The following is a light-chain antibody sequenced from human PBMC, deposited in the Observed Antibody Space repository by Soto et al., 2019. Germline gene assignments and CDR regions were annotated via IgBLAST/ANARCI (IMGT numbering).Light chain of an antibody. CDR2: DTS. Sequence: TQAPVTLCTSEADRATLSCRASQSVNKHLAWYQHKPGQAPRLLIYDTSYRATGIPARFSGSGSGTDFTLTISRLEPEDFAVYCCPQDGSPPQQLGEGTKVDIK. CDR3: PQDGSPPQQ. J-gene: IGKJ1*01. V-gene: IGKV3-20*01. CDR1: QSVNKH.